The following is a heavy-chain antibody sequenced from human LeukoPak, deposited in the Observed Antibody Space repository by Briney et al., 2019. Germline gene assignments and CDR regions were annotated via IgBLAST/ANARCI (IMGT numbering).Heavy chain of an antibody. D-gene: IGHD6-19*01. Sequence: GSSVKVSCKASGGTFSSYAISWVRQAPGQGLEWMGGIIPIFGTANYAQKFQGRVTITTDESTSTAYMELSGLRSEDTAVYYCARERSGWSSDAFDIWGQGTMVTVSS. CDR3: ARERSGWSSDAFDI. V-gene: IGHV1-69*05. J-gene: IGHJ3*02. CDR2: IIPIFGTA. CDR1: GGTFSSYA.